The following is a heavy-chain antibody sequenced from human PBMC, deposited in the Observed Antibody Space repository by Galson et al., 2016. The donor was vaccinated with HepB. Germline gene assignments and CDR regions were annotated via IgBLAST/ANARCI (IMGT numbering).Heavy chain of an antibody. D-gene: IGHD6-19*01. CDR1: GFTFSVYV. CDR2: ITHSGDKT. CDR3: AKFGQWVPSDY. V-gene: IGHV3-23*01. Sequence: SLRLSCAASGFTFSVYVMSWVRHAPGKGLEWVSDITHSGDKTYYADSVKGRFTISRDNSKNTLYLQMNSLRGEDTAIYYCAKFGQWVPSDYWGQGTLVAVSS. J-gene: IGHJ4*02.